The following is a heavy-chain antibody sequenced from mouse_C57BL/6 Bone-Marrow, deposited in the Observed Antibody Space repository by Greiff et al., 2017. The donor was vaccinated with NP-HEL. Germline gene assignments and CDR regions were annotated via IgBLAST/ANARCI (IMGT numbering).Heavy chain of an antibody. V-gene: IGHV14-2*01. CDR3: ARGTSSYYSNWYFDV. CDR1: GFNIKDYY. J-gene: IGHJ1*03. CDR2: IDPEDGET. D-gene: IGHD2-5*01. Sequence: EVQLQESGAELVKPGASVKLSCTASGFNIKDYYMPWVKQRTEQGLEWIGRIDPEDGETKYAPEFQGKATITADTSSNTAYLQLSSLTSEDTAVYYCARGTSSYYSNWYFDVWGTGTTVTVSS.